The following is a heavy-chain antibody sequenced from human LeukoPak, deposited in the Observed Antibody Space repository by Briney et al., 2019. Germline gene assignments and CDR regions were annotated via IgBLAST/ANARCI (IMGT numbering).Heavy chain of an antibody. V-gene: IGHV3-15*01. CDR1: GFTFSNAW. D-gene: IGHD2-15*01. CDR3: TTELGYCSGGSCYSAAFDI. Sequence: GGSLRLSCAASGFTFSNAWMSWVRQAPGKGLEWVGRIKSKTDGGTTDYAAPVKGRFTISRDDSKNALYLQMNSLKTEDTAVYYCTTELGYCSGGSCYSAAFDIWGQGTMVTVSS. J-gene: IGHJ3*02. CDR2: IKSKTDGGTT.